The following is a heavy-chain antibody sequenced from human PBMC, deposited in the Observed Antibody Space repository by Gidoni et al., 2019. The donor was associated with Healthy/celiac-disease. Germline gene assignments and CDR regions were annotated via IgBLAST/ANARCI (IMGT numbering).Heavy chain of an antibody. D-gene: IGHD1-1*01. Sequence: EVQLLESGGGLVQPGGSLSLSCAASGFAFNNYAMCWVRQAPGKGLEWVSGISVTGGSTYFADSVKGRFTISRDISKNTLYLQMNSLRDADTAVYYCAKDRGTGTTWYYFDHWGQGTLVTVSS. V-gene: IGHV3-23*01. CDR2: ISVTGGST. CDR1: GFAFNNYA. CDR3: AKDRGTGTTWYYFDH. J-gene: IGHJ4*02.